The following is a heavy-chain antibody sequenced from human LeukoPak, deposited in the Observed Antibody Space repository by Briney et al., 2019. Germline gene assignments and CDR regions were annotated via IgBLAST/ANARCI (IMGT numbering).Heavy chain of an antibody. CDR1: GGTFSSYA. CDR2: IIPILGIA. CDR3: ARTEYDYVWGSYTDC. Sequence: SVKVSCKASGGTFSSYAISWVRQAPGQGLEWMGRIIPILGIANYAQKFQGRVTITADKSTSTAYVELSSLRSEDTAVYYCARTEYDYVWGSYTDCWGQGTLVTVSS. V-gene: IGHV1-69*04. J-gene: IGHJ4*02. D-gene: IGHD3-16*01.